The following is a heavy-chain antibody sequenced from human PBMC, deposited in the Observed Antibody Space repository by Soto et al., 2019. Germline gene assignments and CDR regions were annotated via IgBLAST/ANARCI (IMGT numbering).Heavy chain of an antibody. CDR2: ISSDSRYI. CDR1: GFHLSNYA. D-gene: IGHD2-15*01. CDR3: ARIKLVDFFFINVDVYDMDV. V-gene: IGHV3-21*01. J-gene: IGHJ6*02. Sequence: GGSLRLSCAASGFHLSNYAVNWVRQAPGKGLEWVSYISSDSRYIYHGDSGKGRFTISRDNARNSVYLQMNSLRDEDTAVYYCARIKLVDFFFINVDVYDMDVWGQGTPVTVSS.